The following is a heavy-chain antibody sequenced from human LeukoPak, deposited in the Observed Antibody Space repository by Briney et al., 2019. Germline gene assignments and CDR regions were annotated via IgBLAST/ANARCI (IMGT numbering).Heavy chain of an antibody. CDR2: ISVSVGST. V-gene: IGHV3-23*01. J-gene: IGHJ4*02. CDR3: AKGRTMVRGVTRFDY. D-gene: IGHD3-10*01. Sequence: PLGCLRLSCAASGFTFSSYAMSSVREAPGKGLGWVSAISVSVGSTYYTDSVKGRFTISRDNSKTTLYLQMTSLRAEDRAVYYFAKGRTMVRGVTRFDYWGQGTLVTVSS. CDR1: GFTFSSYA.